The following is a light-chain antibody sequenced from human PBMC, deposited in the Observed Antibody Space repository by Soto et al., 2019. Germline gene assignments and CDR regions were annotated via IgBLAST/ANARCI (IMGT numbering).Light chain of an antibody. J-gene: IGKJ2*01. Sequence: DIQMTHSPSSLSSSIGDRVTITCRASQNIRNYLNVYQQKPGQAPNLLIYASSSLRGGVPSRFRGSGSGTEFAHTISSLHPEDFATYFWQQCSTLPYTFGQGTNLGI. CDR3: QQCSTLPYT. CDR1: QNIRNY. V-gene: IGKV1-39*01. CDR2: ASS.